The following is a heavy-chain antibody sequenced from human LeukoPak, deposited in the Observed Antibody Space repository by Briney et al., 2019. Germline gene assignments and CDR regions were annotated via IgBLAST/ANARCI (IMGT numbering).Heavy chain of an antibody. J-gene: IGHJ4*02. D-gene: IGHD6-6*01. CDR2: IKQDGSEK. V-gene: IGHV3-7*01. CDR1: GFTFSSYW. CDR3: ARDDSSSSLDY. Sequence: PGGSLRLSCAASGFTFSSYWMSWVRQAPGKGLEWVADIKQDGSEKYYVDSVKGRFTISRDNAKNSLYLQMNSLRAEDTAVYYCARDDSSSSLDYWGQGTLVTVSS.